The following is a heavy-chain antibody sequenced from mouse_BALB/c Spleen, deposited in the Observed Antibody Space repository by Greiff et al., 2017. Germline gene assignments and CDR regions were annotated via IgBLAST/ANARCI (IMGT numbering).Heavy chain of an antibody. CDR1: GFAFSSYD. CDR2: ISSGGGST. CDR3: ARHKGYDYDENYFDY. V-gene: IGHV5-12-1*01. Sequence: EVKLQESGGGLVKPGGSLKLSCAASGFAFSSYDMSWVRQTPEKRLEWVAYISSGGGSTYYPDTVKGRFTISRDNAKNTLYLQMSSLKSEDTAMYYCARHKGYDYDENYFDYWGQGTTLTVSS. D-gene: IGHD2-4*01. J-gene: IGHJ2*01.